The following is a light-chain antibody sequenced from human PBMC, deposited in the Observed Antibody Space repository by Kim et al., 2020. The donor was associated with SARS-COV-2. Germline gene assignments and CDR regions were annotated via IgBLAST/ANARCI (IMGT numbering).Light chain of an antibody. Sequence: ELTQPPSVSVSPGQTARITCSGDALPKQYAYWYQQKPGQAPVLVIYKDSERPSGIPERFSGSSSGTTVTLTISGVQAEDEADYYCQSADSSGPFWVFGG. CDR2: KDS. J-gene: IGLJ3*02. CDR1: ALPKQY. CDR3: QSADSSGPFWV. V-gene: IGLV3-25*03.